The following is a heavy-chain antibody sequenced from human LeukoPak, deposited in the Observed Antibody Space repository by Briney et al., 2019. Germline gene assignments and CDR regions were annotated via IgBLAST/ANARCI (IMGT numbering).Heavy chain of an antibody. CDR3: ARGGTGTTWGTGFDP. CDR1: GGSISSYY. Sequence: SETLSLTCTVSGGSISSYYWSWIRQPPGKGLEWIGYIFHSGSTNYNPSLKSRVTISVDTSKNQFSLKLSSVTAADTAVYYCARGGTGTTWGTGFDPWGQGTLVTVSS. J-gene: IGHJ5*02. V-gene: IGHV4-59*01. CDR2: IFHSGST. D-gene: IGHD1-1*01.